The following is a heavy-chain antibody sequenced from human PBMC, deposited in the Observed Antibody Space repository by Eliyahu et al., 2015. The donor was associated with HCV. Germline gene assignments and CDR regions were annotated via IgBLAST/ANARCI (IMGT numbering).Heavy chain of an antibody. CDR3: ARHGATNYPPGPIYY. Sequence: QLQLQESGPGLVKPSETLSLTCTVSGGSISSSTYHWGWIRQPPGKGLEWIGSIYYSGSTYYNASLKSRVTISVDTSKNQFSLRLTSVTAADTALYYCARHGATNYPPGPIYYWGQGTLVTVSS. CDR2: IYYSGST. CDR1: GGSISSSTYH. J-gene: IGHJ4*02. V-gene: IGHV4-39*01. D-gene: IGHD1-7*01.